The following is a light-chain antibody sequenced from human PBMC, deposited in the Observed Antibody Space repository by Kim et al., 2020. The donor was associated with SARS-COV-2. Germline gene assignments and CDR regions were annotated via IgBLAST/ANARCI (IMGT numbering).Light chain of an antibody. J-gene: IGLJ2*01. CDR3: NSRDSSGNHVV. V-gene: IGLV3-19*01. CDR1: SLRSYY. Sequence: LGQTVRITCQGASLRSYYVTWYQQKPGQAPVLVIYGKNNRPSGIPDRFSGSSSGNTASLTITGAQAEDEADYYCNSRDSSGNHVVFGGGTQLTVL. CDR2: GKN.